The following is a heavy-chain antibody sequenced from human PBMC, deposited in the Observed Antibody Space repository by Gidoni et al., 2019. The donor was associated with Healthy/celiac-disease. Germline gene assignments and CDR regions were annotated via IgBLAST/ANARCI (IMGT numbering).Heavy chain of an antibody. CDR1: GFTFGAYA. J-gene: IGHJ5*02. CDR2: IRSKAYGGTT. D-gene: IGHD2-21*02. Sequence: EVQLVESGGGLVKPGRSLRLSCTASGFTFGAYAMSWFRQAPGKGLEWVGFIRSKAYGGTTEYAASVKGRFTISRDDSKSIAYLQMNSLKTEDTAVYYCTRAGARVVTAGNWFDPWGQGTLVTVSS. V-gene: IGHV3-49*05. CDR3: TRAGARVVTAGNWFDP.